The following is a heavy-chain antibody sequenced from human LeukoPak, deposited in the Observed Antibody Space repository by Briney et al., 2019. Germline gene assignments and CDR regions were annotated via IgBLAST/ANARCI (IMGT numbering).Heavy chain of an antibody. CDR3: ARVYALYYFDY. CDR1: GGSISSGGYY. CDR2: IYYSGST. D-gene: IGHD3-16*01. V-gene: IGHV4-31*03. J-gene: IGHJ4*02. Sequence: SETLSLTCTVSGGSISSGGYYWSWIRQHPGKGLEWIGYIYYSGSTYYNPSLKSRVTISVDTSKNQFSLKLSSVTAADTAVYYCARVYALYYFDYWGQGTLVTVSS.